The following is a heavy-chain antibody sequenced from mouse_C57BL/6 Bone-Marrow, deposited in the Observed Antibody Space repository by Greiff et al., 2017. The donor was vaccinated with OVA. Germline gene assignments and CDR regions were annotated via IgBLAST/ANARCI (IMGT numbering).Heavy chain of an antibody. Sequence: EVKLVESGAELVRPGASVKLSCTASGFTIKDDYMHWVKQRPEQGLEWIGWIDPENGDTEYASKFQGKATITADTSSNTAYLQLSSLTSEDSAVYCATSASARVTAGFAYWGQGTLVTVSA. D-gene: IGHD2-2*01. CDR2: IDPENGDT. CDR1: GFTIKDDY. CDR3: TSASARVTAGFAY. V-gene: IGHV14-4*01. J-gene: IGHJ3*01.